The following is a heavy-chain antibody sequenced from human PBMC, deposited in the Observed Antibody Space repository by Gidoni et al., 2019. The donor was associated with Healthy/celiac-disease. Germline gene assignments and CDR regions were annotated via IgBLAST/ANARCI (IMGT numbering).Heavy chain of an antibody. Sequence: QLQLQESGPGLVKPSETLSLTCTVSGGSISSSSYYWGWIRQPPGKGLEWIGSIYYSGSTYYNPSLKSRVTISVDTSKNQFSLKLSSVTAADTAVYYCARGDVLRFLEWWDYWGQGTLVTVSS. CDR1: GGSISSSSYY. V-gene: IGHV4-39*07. CDR3: ARGDVLRFLEWWDY. CDR2: IYYSGST. J-gene: IGHJ4*02. D-gene: IGHD3-3*01.